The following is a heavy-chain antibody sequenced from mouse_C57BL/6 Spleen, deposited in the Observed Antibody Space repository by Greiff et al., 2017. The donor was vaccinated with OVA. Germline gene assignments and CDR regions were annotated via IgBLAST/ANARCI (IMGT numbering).Heavy chain of an antibody. V-gene: IGHV6-3*01. CDR2: IRLKSDNYAT. CDR1: GFTFSNYW. J-gene: IGHJ2*01. D-gene: IGHD2-1*01. CDR3: TTGGYGNYFDY. Sequence: EVQLVESGGGLVQPGGSMKLSCVASGFTFSNYWMNWVRQSPEKGLEWVAQIRLKSDNYATHYAESVKGRFTISRDDSKSSVYLQMNNLRAEDTGIYYCTTGGYGNYFDYWGQGTTLTVSS.